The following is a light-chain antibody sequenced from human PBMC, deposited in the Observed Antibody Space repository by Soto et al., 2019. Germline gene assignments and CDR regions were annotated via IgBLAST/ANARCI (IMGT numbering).Light chain of an antibody. CDR3: CSYAGSSTWV. CDR2: EGS. CDR1: SSDVGSYNL. Sequence: QSALTQPASVSGSPGQSITISCTGTSSDVGSYNLVSWYQHHPGKAPKLMIYEGSKRPSGVSNRFSGSKSGNTASLTISGLQAEDEADYYGCSYAGSSTWVFGGGTKLTVL. V-gene: IGLV2-23*01. J-gene: IGLJ3*02.